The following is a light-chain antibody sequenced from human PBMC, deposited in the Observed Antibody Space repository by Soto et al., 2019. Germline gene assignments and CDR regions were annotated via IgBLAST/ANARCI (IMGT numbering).Light chain of an antibody. V-gene: IGKV3-11*01. Sequence: ELVLTQSPATLSLSPGERANLSCRASQSVSSCLAWYQQKHGQAPRLLIYDASNRATGIPARFSGSGSGTDFTLTISSLEPEDFAVYYCQQRSNWPRYTFGQGTKLEIK. CDR2: DAS. J-gene: IGKJ2*01. CDR3: QQRSNWPRYT. CDR1: QSVSSC.